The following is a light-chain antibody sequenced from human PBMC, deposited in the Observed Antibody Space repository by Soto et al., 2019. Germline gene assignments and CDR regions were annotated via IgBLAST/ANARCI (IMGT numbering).Light chain of an antibody. CDR2: DAS. J-gene: IGKJ4*01. CDR3: QQFNIWPHMLS. CDR1: QGVGSN. V-gene: IGKV3-15*01. Sequence: IVVTQSPATLSVSPGERATLSCRASQGVGSNLDWYQQRPGQAPRLLIYDASTRATGIPDRFSGSGSGTEFTLTISSLQSEDFAVYYCQQFNIWPHMLSFGGGTKLEMK.